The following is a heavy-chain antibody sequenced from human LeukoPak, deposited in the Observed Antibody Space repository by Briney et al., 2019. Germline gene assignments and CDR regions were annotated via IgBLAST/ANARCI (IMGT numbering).Heavy chain of an antibody. CDR1: GFTFSSYA. J-gene: IGHJ4*02. V-gene: IGHV3-23*01. Sequence: GGSLRLSCAASGFTFSSYAMSWVRQAPGMGLEWVSAIGGSDGNTYYTDSVKGRFTISRDNSKNSLYLQINSLRADDTAVYYCAKVQYSHYDMNFDSWGQGTLVTVSS. D-gene: IGHD5-12*01. CDR2: IGGSDGNT. CDR3: AKVQYSHYDMNFDS.